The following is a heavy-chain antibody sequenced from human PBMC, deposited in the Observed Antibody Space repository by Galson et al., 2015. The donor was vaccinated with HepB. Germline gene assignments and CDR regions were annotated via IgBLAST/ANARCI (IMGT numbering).Heavy chain of an antibody. D-gene: IGHD4-17*01. Sequence: SLRLSCAASGFTFSSYSMNWVRQAPGKGLEWVSSISSSSSYIYYADSVKGRFTISRDNAKNSLYLQMNSLRAEDTAVYYCARGTVTTGYYYYYMDVWGKGTTVTVSS. J-gene: IGHJ6*03. CDR2: ISSSSSYI. V-gene: IGHV3-21*01. CDR3: ARGTVTTGYYYYYMDV. CDR1: GFTFSSYS.